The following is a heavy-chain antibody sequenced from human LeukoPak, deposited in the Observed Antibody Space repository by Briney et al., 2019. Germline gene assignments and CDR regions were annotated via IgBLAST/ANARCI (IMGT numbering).Heavy chain of an antibody. CDR2: ISSSSSTI. V-gene: IGHV3-48*01. Sequence: GGSLRLSCAASGFTFSSYSMNWVRQAPGKGLEWVSYISSSSSTIYYADSVKGRFTISRDNAKNSLYLQMNSLGAEDTAVYYCARGRVGAMYYFDYWGQGTLVTVSS. D-gene: IGHD1-26*01. CDR3: ARGRVGAMYYFDY. CDR1: GFTFSSYS. J-gene: IGHJ4*02.